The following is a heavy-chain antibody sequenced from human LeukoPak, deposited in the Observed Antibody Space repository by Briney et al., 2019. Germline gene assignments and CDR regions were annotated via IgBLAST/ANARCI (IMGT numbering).Heavy chain of an antibody. CDR3: AKDVGYSSSWYFVY. CDR2: IRYDGSNK. J-gene: IGHJ4*02. Sequence: GGSLRLSCATSGFIFSHHGMHWVRQAPGKGLEWVAFIRYDGSNKYYADSVKGRFTISRDNSKNTLYLQMNSLRAEDTAVYYCAKDVGYSSSWYFVYWGQGTLVTVSS. D-gene: IGHD6-13*01. V-gene: IGHV3-30*02. CDR1: GFIFSHHG.